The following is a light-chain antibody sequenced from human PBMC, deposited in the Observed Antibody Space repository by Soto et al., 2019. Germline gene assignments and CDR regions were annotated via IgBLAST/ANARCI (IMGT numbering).Light chain of an antibody. CDR1: SGNIGSYNY. V-gene: IGLV2-14*01. CDR2: EVS. J-gene: IGLJ2*01. CDR3: SSFTSSTTLVL. Sequence: QSALTQPASVSGSPGQSSTISCTGTSGNIGSYNYVSWYQQHPGKAPKLMIYEVSNRPSGVSNRFSGSKSGNTASLTISGLQAEDEADYYCSSFTSSTTLVLFGGGTKLTVL.